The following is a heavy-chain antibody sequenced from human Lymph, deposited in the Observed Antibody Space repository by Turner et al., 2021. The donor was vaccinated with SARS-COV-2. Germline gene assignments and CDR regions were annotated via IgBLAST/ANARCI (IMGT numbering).Heavy chain of an antibody. D-gene: IGHD2-21*02. V-gene: IGHV4-59*13. CDR1: GGSMNNNY. CDR2: IFYRGST. J-gene: IGHJ5*02. CDR3: ARQTVNNWVDP. Sequence: QVQLQESGPRLVKPLETLSRTCTVSGGSMNNNYWSWIRQPPGKRLEWIGFIFYRGSTNYNPSLKSRVTISVDTSEHQFSLKLTSVTAADTAIYYCARQTVNNWVDPWGQGTLVTVSS.